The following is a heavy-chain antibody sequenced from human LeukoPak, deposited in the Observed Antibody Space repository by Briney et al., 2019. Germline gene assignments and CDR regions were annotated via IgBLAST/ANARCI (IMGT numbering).Heavy chain of an antibody. Sequence: SSETLSLTCTVSGGSISSHYWSWIRQPPGKGLEWIGYIYYSGSTNYNPSLKSRVTISVDTSKNQFSLKLSSVTAADTAVYYCARVSYYDSSGYYFDYWGQGTLVTVSS. CDR3: ARVSYYDSSGYYFDY. CDR2: IYYSGST. CDR1: GGSISSHY. D-gene: IGHD3-22*01. V-gene: IGHV4-59*11. J-gene: IGHJ4*02.